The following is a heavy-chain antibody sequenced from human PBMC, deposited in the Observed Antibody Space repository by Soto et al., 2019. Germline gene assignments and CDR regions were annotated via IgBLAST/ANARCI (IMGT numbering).Heavy chain of an antibody. CDR2: ISRYGDFT. CDR3: AKDRYLDHDSRGYLFDN. D-gene: IGHD3-22*01. CDR1: GFTFNIYA. J-gene: IGHJ4*02. V-gene: IGHV3-23*01. Sequence: EVQLLEYGGDLIQPGWSLRLSCAASGFTFNIYAMTWVRQAPGKGLEWVSAISRYGDFTYYADSVEGRFTISRDNSKSTLYLQMNSLRAEDTAVYYCAKDRYLDHDSRGYLFDNWGQGTLVTVSS.